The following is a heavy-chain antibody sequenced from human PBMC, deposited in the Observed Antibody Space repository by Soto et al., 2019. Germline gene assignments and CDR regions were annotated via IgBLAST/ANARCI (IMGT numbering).Heavy chain of an antibody. D-gene: IGHD2-15*01. V-gene: IGHV4-34*01. J-gene: IGHJ2*01. CDR1: GGSFSGYY. CDR3: ARAYCSGGSCYKTIRMNFDL. CDR2: INHSGST. Sequence: QVQLQQWGAGLLKPSETLSLTCAVYGGSFSGYYWSWIRQPPGKGLEWIGEINHSGSTNYNPSLKSRVTISVDTSKTQFSLKLSSVTAADTAVYYCARAYCSGGSCYKTIRMNFDLWGRGTLVTVSS.